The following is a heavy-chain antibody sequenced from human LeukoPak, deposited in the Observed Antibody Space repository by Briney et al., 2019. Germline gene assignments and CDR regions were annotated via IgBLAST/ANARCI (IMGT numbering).Heavy chain of an antibody. CDR2: ISSSSSYI. CDR3: ARSIDSSSWTL. Sequence: GGSLRLSCAASGFTFSSYSMNWVRQAPGKGLEWVSSISSSSSYIYYADSVKGRSTISRDNAKSSLYLQMNSLRAEDTAVYYCARSIDSSSWTLWGQGTLVTVSS. J-gene: IGHJ4*02. D-gene: IGHD6-13*01. V-gene: IGHV3-21*01. CDR1: GFTFSSYS.